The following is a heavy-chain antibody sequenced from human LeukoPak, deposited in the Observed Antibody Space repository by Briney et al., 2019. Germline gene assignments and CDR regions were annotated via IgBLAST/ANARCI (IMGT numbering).Heavy chain of an antibody. J-gene: IGHJ4*02. Sequence: KTSETLSLTCTVSVGSISRYYWSWIRQPPGKGLEWIGYIYYSGSTNYNPSLKSRVTISVDTSKNQFSLKLSSVTAADSAVYYCARVSGSYSDWYFDYWGQGTLVTVSS. CDR2: IYYSGST. CDR1: VGSISRYY. D-gene: IGHD1-26*01. CDR3: ARVSGSYSDWYFDY. V-gene: IGHV4-59*01.